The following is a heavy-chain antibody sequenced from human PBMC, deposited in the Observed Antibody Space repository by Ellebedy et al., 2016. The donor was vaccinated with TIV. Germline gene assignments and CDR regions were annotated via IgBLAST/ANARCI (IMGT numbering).Heavy chain of an antibody. CDR1: HYTFSTYD. CDR2: ISPHNGNT. V-gene: IGHV1-18*01. J-gene: IGHJ4*02. CDR3: AREGVAGMFYFDY. D-gene: IGHD6-19*01. Sequence: AASVKVSCKASHYTFSTYDIRWVRQAPGHGLEWIGWISPHNGNTTYAQKLQGRVTMTTDTSTSTAYMELRSLRSGDTAVYYCAREGVAGMFYFDYWGQGALVTVSS.